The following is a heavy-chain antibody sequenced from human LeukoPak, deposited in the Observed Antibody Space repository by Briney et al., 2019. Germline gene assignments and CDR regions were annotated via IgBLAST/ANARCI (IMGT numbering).Heavy chain of an antibody. CDR2: INHSGST. CDR1: GGSFSGYY. CDR3: ARGAFPPDIVVVPAAVRVGYYFDY. V-gene: IGHV4-34*01. D-gene: IGHD2-2*01. Sequence: SETLSLTCAVYGGSFSGYYWSWIRQPPGKGLEWIGGINHSGSTNYNPSLKSRVTISVDTSKNQFSLKLSSVTAADTAVYYCARGAFPPDIVVVPAAVRVGYYFDYWGQGTLVTVSS. J-gene: IGHJ4*02.